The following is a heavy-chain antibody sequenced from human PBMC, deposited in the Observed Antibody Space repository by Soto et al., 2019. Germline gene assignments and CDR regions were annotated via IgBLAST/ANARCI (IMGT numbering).Heavy chain of an antibody. Sequence: EVRLLESGGRLVQPGNSLRLSCTTSGFIFSDYGMNWVRQAPGKGLEWVASISPTATFMKSADSLKDRFSISRDNAEKSLFLHMNSLRAEDTAVYYCTRGGLYGDLAGWTGDAFDLWGQGTKVTVSS. CDR1: GFIFSDYG. V-gene: IGHV3-21*02. CDR3: TRGGLYGDLAGWTGDAFDL. J-gene: IGHJ3*01. CDR2: ISPTATFM. D-gene: IGHD4-17*01.